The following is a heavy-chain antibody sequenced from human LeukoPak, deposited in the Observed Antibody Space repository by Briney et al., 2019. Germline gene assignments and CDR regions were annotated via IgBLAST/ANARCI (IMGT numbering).Heavy chain of an antibody. Sequence: SETLSLTCAVSGGSISSSNWWSWVRQPPGKGLEWIGEIYHSGSTNYNPSLKSRVTISVDKSKNQFPLKLSSVTAADTAVYYCARDRYDYGDYYFDYWGQGTLVTVSS. V-gene: IGHV4-4*02. CDR3: ARDRYDYGDYYFDY. J-gene: IGHJ4*02. CDR2: IYHSGST. D-gene: IGHD4-17*01. CDR1: GGSISSSNW.